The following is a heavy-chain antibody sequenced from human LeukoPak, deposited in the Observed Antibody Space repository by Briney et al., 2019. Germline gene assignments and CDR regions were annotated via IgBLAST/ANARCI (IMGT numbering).Heavy chain of an antibody. J-gene: IGHJ3*02. CDR3: AKDISWNDGAFDI. D-gene: IGHD1-1*01. CDR1: GFTFSSYA. CDR2: ISGSGGST. Sequence: GGSLRLSCAASGFTFSSYAMSWVRQAPGKGLEWVSAISGSGGSTYYADSVKGPFTISRDNSKNTLYLQMNSLRAEDTAVYYCAKDISWNDGAFDIWGQGTMVTVSS. V-gene: IGHV3-23*01.